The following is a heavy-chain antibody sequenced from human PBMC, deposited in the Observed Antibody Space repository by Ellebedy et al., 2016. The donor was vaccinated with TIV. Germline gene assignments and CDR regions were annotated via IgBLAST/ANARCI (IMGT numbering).Heavy chain of an antibody. CDR3: ARWFGELLYVRWFDP. Sequence: SETLSLTCTVSGGSITRSSYYWGWIRQPPGKGLEWIGSIYYSGSTDYNPSLKSRFTITADTSKNQFSLRLGSVTAADTAVYYCARWFGELLYVRWFDPWGQGTLVTVSS. CDR1: GGSITRSSYY. D-gene: IGHD3-10*01. CDR2: IYYSGST. V-gene: IGHV4-39*01. J-gene: IGHJ5*02.